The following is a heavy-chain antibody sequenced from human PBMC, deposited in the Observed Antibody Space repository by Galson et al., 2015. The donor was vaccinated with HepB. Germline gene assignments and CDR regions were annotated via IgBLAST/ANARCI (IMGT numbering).Heavy chain of an antibody. CDR1: GFTFSSHS. V-gene: IGHV3-21*01. CDR3: VRRTMKPRGAFDI. Sequence: SLRLSCAASGFTFSSHSINWVRQAPGKGLEWVSYISSNSTYIYYADSVKGRFTISRDNAKNSVFLQMNSLRAEDTAVYYCVRRTMKPRGAFDIWGQGTMVTVSS. CDR2: ISSNSTYI. D-gene: IGHD3-3*01. J-gene: IGHJ3*02.